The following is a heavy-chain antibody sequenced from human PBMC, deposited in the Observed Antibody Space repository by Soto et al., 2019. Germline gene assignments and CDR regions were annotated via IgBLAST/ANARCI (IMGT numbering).Heavy chain of an antibody. CDR3: ARDRLIVGVTASFDY. D-gene: IGHD1-26*01. Sequence: GGSLRLSCAASGFTFSSCWMSWVRQAPGKGLEWVANIKQDGSEIYYVDSVKGRFTISRDNAKNSLYLQMDSLRAEDTAVYYCARDRLIVGVTASFDYWGQGTLVTVSS. CDR2: IKQDGSEI. V-gene: IGHV3-7*01. J-gene: IGHJ4*02. CDR1: GFTFSSCW.